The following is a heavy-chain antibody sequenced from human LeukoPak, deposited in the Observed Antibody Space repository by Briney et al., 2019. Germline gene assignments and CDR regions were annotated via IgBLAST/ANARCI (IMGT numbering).Heavy chain of an antibody. CDR3: ARDLNYYDSSGYYY. Sequence: GGSLRLSCAASEFTFSNYAVHWVRQAPGKGLEWVAVIWYDGSNKYYADSVKGRFTISRDNSKNTLYLQMNSLRAEDTAVYYCARDLNYYDSSGYYYWGQGTLVTVSS. V-gene: IGHV3-33*08. CDR2: IWYDGSNK. D-gene: IGHD3-22*01. J-gene: IGHJ4*02. CDR1: EFTFSNYA.